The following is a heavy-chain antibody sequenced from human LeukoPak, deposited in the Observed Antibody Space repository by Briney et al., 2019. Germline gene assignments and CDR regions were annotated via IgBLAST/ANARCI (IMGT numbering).Heavy chain of an antibody. Sequence: GGSLRLSCAASGFTFSSYEMNWVRQAPGKGLEWVSYISSSGSTIYYADSVKGRFTISRDNAKNSLYLQMNSLRAEDTAVYYCARSWVAATPIDYWGQGTLVTVSS. D-gene: IGHD2-15*01. J-gene: IGHJ4*02. CDR1: GFTFSSYE. CDR3: ARSWVAATPIDY. V-gene: IGHV3-48*03. CDR2: ISSSGSTI.